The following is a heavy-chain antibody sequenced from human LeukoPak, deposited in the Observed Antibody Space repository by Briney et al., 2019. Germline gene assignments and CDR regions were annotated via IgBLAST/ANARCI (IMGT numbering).Heavy chain of an antibody. CDR3: AKEVGRIYYYHYYGMDV. Sequence: GRSLRLSCAASGFSFNTYGMHWVRQSPGKGLEWVAVISYDGSNEYYADSVKGRFTISRDNSKNTLSLQMNSLRAEDTAVYYCAKEVGRIYYYHYYGMDVWGQGTTVTVSS. D-gene: IGHD2-15*01. V-gene: IGHV3-30*18. CDR2: ISYDGSNE. J-gene: IGHJ6*02. CDR1: GFSFNTYG.